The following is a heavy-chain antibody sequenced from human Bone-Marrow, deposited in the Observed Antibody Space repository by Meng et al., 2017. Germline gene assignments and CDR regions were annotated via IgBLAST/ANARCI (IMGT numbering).Heavy chain of an antibody. V-gene: IGHV3-74*03. CDR2: ISGDGRST. Sequence: GESLKISCAASGFTFSSYWMHWVRQAPGKGLVWVSRISGDGRSTAYADSVKGRFTISRDNAKNTLYLQMSSLRAEDTAVYYCARSLSGKDDYWGQGTLVTVSS. J-gene: IGHJ4*02. CDR1: GFTFSSYW. D-gene: IGHD4-23*01. CDR3: ARSLSGKDDY.